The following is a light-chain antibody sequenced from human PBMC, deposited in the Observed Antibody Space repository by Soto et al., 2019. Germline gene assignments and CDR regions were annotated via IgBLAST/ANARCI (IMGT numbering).Light chain of an antibody. CDR3: QQRSNWPPT. CDR2: DAS. J-gene: IGKJ1*01. Sequence: EIVLTQSPATLSLSPGERATLSCRASQSVSSYLAWYQQKPGQAPRLLIYDASTRATGIPARFSGSGSGTDFTLTITSLGPEDFAVYYCQQRSNWPPTFGQGTKVDIK. CDR1: QSVSSY. V-gene: IGKV3-11*01.